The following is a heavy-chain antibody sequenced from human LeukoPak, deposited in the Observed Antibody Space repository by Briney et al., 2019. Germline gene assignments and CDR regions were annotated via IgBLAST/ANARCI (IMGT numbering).Heavy chain of an antibody. CDR1: GFTFSSYA. CDR2: ISGSGGST. CDR3: ARGGEGVGYFDY. J-gene: IGHJ4*02. V-gene: IGHV3-23*01. Sequence: GGSLRLSCAASGFTFSSYAMSWVRQAPGKGLEWVSAISGSGGSTYYADSVKGRFTISRDNAKNSLYLQMNSLRAEDTAVYYCARGGEGVGYFDYWGQGTLVTVSS. D-gene: IGHD2-8*01.